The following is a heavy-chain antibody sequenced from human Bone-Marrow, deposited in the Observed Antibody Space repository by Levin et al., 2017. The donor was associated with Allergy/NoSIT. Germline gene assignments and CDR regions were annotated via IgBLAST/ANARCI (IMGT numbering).Heavy chain of an antibody. CDR2: IWFDGSGK. CDR3: ARDLSGYSYGYSSLDY. J-gene: IGHJ4*02. Sequence: GGSLRLSCGTSGFTFSDYGMHWVRQAPGKGLEWVAVIWFDGSGKHYIDSVKGRFTISRDDSNNTLYLHMSGLRDEDTAVYYCARDLSGYSYGYSSLDYWGQGILVTVSS. V-gene: IGHV3-33*01. D-gene: IGHD5-18*01. CDR1: GFTFSDYG.